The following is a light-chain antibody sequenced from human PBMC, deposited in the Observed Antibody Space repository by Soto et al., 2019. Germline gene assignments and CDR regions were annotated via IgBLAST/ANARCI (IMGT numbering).Light chain of an antibody. V-gene: IGLV2-14*03. CDR3: SSYEVTNTRV. CDR1: SNDVGGYNY. J-gene: IGLJ1*01. Sequence: QSVLTQPASVSGSPGQSITISCTGTSNDVGGYNYVSWYQQHPGKAPQLMIYDVSNRPSGVSDRFSGSKSGNTASLTISGLQADYEADSSCSSYEVTNTRVFGTGTEVTVL. CDR2: DVS.